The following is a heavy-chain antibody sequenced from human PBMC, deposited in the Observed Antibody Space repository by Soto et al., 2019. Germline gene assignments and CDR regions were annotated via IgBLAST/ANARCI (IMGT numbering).Heavy chain of an antibody. CDR3: ARDYDDGSGSYRNWFDP. CDR2: IIPIFGTA. J-gene: IGHJ5*02. Sequence: QVQLVQSGAEVKKPGSSVKVSCKASGGTFSSYAISWVRQAPGQGLEWMGGIIPIFGTANYAQKFQGRVTITADESTSTAYMELSSLSSEDTAVYYCARDYDDGSGSYRNWFDPWGQGTLVTVSS. V-gene: IGHV1-69*12. D-gene: IGHD3-10*01. CDR1: GGTFSSYA.